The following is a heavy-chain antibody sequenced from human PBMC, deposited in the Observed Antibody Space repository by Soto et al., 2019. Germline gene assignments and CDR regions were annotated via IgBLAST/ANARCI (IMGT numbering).Heavy chain of an antibody. D-gene: IGHD2-2*02. J-gene: IGHJ5*02. V-gene: IGHV3-74*01. Sequence: GSLRLSCAASGFTFSSYWMHWVRQAPGKGLVWVSRINSDGSSTSYADSVKGRFTISRDNAKNTLYLQMNSLRAEDTAVYYCARDWGVVPAAIRSYNWFDPWGQGTLVTVSS. CDR1: GFTFSSYW. CDR2: INSDGSST. CDR3: ARDWGVVPAAIRSYNWFDP.